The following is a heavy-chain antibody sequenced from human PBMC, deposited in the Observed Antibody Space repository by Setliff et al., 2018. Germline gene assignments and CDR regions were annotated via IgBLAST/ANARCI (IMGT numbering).Heavy chain of an antibody. CDR3: ARHEFVGGYYGSVTYRHFDY. D-gene: IGHD3-10*01. V-gene: IGHV4-39*01. Sequence: SETLTLTCTISGDSISDISYYWGFIRQSPGKGPEWIGSIYYSGTAYYNPSLKSRVTISVDTSKNQFSLQGTSGTATDTAVYYCARHEFVGGYYGSVTYRHFDYWGQGILVTVSS. CDR2: IYYSGTA. CDR1: GDSISDISYY. J-gene: IGHJ4*02.